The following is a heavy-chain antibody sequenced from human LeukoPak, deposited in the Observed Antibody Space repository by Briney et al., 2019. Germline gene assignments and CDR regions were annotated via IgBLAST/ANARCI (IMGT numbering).Heavy chain of an antibody. V-gene: IGHV1-46*01. D-gene: IGHD3-22*01. Sequence: GASVKVSCQASGYTFTSYYLHWVRQAPGQGLEWMGIINFSDGSTSYAQMFQGRVIMTRDTSTRTVYMELSSLRSEDTAVYYCASEDSPLYYYDSRPLDYWGQGTLVTVSS. CDR3: ASEDSPLYYYDSRPLDY. CDR2: INFSDGST. CDR1: GYTFTSYY. J-gene: IGHJ4*02.